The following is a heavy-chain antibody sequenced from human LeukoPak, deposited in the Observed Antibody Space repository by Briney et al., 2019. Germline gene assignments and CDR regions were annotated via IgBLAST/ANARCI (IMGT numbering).Heavy chain of an antibody. CDR2: ISAYNGNT. Sequence: ASVKVSCKASGYTFTSYGISWVRQAPGQGLEWMGWISAYNGNTNYAQKLQGRVTMTTDTSTSTAYMELRSLRSDDTAVYYCARVKTYDILTGYYYFDYWGQGTLVTVSS. CDR1: GYTFTSYG. CDR3: ARVKTYDILTGYYYFDY. J-gene: IGHJ4*02. V-gene: IGHV1-18*01. D-gene: IGHD3-9*01.